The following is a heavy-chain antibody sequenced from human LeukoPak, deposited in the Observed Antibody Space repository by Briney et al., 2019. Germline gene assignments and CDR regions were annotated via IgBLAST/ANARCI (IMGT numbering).Heavy chain of an antibody. CDR3: ARESSLNYYDSSGYPYYFDY. V-gene: IGHV1-69*05. CDR1: GGTFSSYA. Sequence: SVKVSCKASGGTFSSYAISWVRQAPGQGLEWMGRIIPIFGTANYAQKFQGRVTITTDESTSTAYMELSSLRSEDTAVYYCARESSLNYYDSSGYPYYFDYWGQGTLVTVSS. CDR2: IIPIFGTA. D-gene: IGHD3-22*01. J-gene: IGHJ4*02.